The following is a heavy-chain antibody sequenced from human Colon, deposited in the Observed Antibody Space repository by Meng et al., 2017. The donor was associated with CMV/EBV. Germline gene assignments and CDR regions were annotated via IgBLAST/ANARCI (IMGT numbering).Heavy chain of an antibody. Sequence: GGSLRLSCAASGFTFTDYAVSWVRQAPGKGLEWVSGISGRGANAFHADSLRGRFTISRDNSKNTVYLQMSSLRADDTAVYYCATSPQPSGGSYWDYYFDNWGQGTLVTVSS. D-gene: IGHD3-10*01. V-gene: IGHV3-23*01. CDR2: ISGRGANA. J-gene: IGHJ4*02. CDR1: GFTFTDYA. CDR3: ATSPQPSGGSYWDYYFDN.